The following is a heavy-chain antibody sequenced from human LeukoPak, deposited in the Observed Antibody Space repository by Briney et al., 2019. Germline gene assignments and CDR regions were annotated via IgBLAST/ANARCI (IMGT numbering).Heavy chain of an antibody. D-gene: IGHD1-1*01. CDR3: ARDLNWETY. Sequence: GGSLRLSCAASGFTFSDYFMGWIRQAPGKGLEWVAYISTGSTTIYYADSVKGRFTISRDNAKNSLYLQMNSLRAEDTAVYYCARDLNWETYWGQGTLVTVSS. CDR1: GFTFSDYF. V-gene: IGHV3-11*04. CDR2: ISTGSTTI. J-gene: IGHJ4*02.